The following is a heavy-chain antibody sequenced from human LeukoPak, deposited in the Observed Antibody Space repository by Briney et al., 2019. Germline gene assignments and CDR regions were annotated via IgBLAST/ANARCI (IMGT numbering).Heavy chain of an antibody. CDR2: ISYDESNK. Sequence: GGSLRLSCAASGFTFSSYAMHWVRQAPGKGLEWVAVISYDESNKYYADSVKGRFTISRDNSKNTLYLQMNSLRAEDTAVYYCARDHPDWAAVDYWGQGTLVTVSS. CDR3: ARDHPDWAAVDY. D-gene: IGHD6-13*01. J-gene: IGHJ4*02. V-gene: IGHV3-30-3*01. CDR1: GFTFSSYA.